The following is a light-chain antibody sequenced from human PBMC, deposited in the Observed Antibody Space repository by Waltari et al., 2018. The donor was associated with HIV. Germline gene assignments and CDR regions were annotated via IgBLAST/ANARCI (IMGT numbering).Light chain of an antibody. J-gene: IGLJ2*01. Sequence: QSVLTQPPSVSAAPGQKVTIPCSGSSSNLGNNYLSWYQQLSGTAPKLLIYENNKRPSGIPDRFSGSKSGTSATLGITGLQTGDEADYYCGTWDSSLSAVVFGGGTKLTVL. CDR2: ENN. CDR3: GTWDSSLSAVV. CDR1: SSNLGNNY. V-gene: IGLV1-51*02.